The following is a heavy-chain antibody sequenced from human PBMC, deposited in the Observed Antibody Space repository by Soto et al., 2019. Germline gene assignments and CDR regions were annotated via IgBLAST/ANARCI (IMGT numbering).Heavy chain of an antibody. D-gene: IGHD6-19*01. Sequence: SGPTLVNPTETLTLTCTFSGFSLTPTGMCVSWIRQPPGKALEWLAVLDWNDDRYYSTSLKTRLTISKDASKNQVVLAMTNLDHMDTATYYCARLVAVPGLGHDYWGHGTLVTVSS. CDR3: ARLVAVPGLGHDY. CDR2: LDWNDDR. CDR1: GFSLTPTGMC. J-gene: IGHJ4*01. V-gene: IGHV2-70*13.